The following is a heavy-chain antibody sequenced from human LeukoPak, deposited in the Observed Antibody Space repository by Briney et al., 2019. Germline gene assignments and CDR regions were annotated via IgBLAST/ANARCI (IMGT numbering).Heavy chain of an antibody. CDR2: MSWNTGGI. J-gene: IGHJ3*02. V-gene: IGHV3-9*03. Sequence: GRSLRLSCAASGFTFDNYAMHWVRQAPGKGLEWVSGMSWNTGGIGYADSVKGRFTVSRDNAKNSLYLQMNSLRAEDMALYYCAKDEFVASAFTGAFDIWGQGTMVTVSS. CDR1: GFTFDNYA. D-gene: IGHD2-8*02. CDR3: AKDEFVASAFTGAFDI.